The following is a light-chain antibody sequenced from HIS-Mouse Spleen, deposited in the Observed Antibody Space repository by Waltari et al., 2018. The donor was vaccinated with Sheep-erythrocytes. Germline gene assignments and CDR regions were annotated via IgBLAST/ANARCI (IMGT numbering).Light chain of an antibody. CDR1: QGITNA. Sequence: AIQLTKSPSSLSASVGDRVTITCRANQGITNALAWYQQKPGKAPKLLIYDASSLESGVPSRFSGSGSGTDFTLTISSLQPEDFATYYCQQFNSYLYTFGQGTKLEIK. J-gene: IGKJ2*01. CDR3: QQFNSYLYT. V-gene: IGKV1-13*02. CDR2: DAS.